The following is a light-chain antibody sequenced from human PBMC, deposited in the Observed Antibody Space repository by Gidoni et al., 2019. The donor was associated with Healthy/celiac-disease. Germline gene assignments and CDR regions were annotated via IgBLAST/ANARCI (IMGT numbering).Light chain of an antibody. CDR3: AAWDDSLNGRV. J-gene: IGLJ3*02. V-gene: IGLV1-44*01. CDR2: STN. CDR1: SSNIGSTT. Sequence: QSVLTQPPSASGTPGQRVTISCSGSSSNIGSTTVHWYPQRPGTAPKLLIYSTNQRPSGVPDRFSGSNSGTSSSLALSGLQSEDEADYYCAAWDDSLNGRVFGGGTKLTVL.